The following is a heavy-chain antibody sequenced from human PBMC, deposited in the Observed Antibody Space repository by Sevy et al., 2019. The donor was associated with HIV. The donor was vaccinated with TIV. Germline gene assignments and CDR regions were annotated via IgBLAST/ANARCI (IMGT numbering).Heavy chain of an antibody. CDR3: ARQSWYTSGWFWFDP. Sequence: SETLSLTCNVSGGSISSTSYYWGWIRQPPGKGLEWIGTIYYTGNTYYNPSLKSRVTISVDTSKNRFSLKLSSVTAADTAVYYCARQSWYTSGWFWFDPWGQGTLVTVSS. CDR1: GGSISSTSYY. J-gene: IGHJ5*02. CDR2: IYYTGNT. V-gene: IGHV4-39*01. D-gene: IGHD6-19*01.